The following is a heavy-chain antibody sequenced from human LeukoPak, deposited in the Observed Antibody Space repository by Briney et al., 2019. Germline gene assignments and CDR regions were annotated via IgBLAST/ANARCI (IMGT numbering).Heavy chain of an antibody. Sequence: SQTLSITFAISGDSVSSKSAVWNWIKQSPSRAIEWLGRTYHRSKWYNEYAVSVKSRITINSDTAKNQVSLQLSSVTPEDTAVYYCARGGDGYNFYNWFDPWGQGTLVTVSS. CDR3: ARGGDGYNFYNWFDP. CDR2: TYHRSKWYN. J-gene: IGHJ5*02. CDR1: GDSVSSKSAV. V-gene: IGHV6-1*01. D-gene: IGHD5-24*01.